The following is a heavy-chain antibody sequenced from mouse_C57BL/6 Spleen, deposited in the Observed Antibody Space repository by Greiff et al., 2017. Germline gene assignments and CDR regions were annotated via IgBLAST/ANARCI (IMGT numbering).Heavy chain of an antibody. D-gene: IGHD1-1*01. J-gene: IGHJ4*01. CDR3: AKNYYGSSYAMDY. CDR1: GFSLTSYG. V-gene: IGHV2-4*01. Sequence: VKLMESGPGLVQPSQSLSITCTVSGFSLTSYGVHWVRQPPGKGLEWLGVIWSGGSTDYNAAFISRLSISKDNSKSQVFFKMNSLQADDTAIYYCAKNYYGSSYAMDYWGQGTSVTVSS. CDR2: IWSGGST.